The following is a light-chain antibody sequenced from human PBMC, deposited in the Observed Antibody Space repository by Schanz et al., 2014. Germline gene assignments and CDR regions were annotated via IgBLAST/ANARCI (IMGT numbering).Light chain of an antibody. V-gene: IGKV3-20*01. J-gene: IGKJ1*01. CDR3: QQYVESPGT. Sequence: ENVLTQSPGTLSLSPGDRATLSCRASRAFSSSYLAWYQQKPGQAPRLLIHAASTRATGIADRFSGSASGTDFTLTISRLEPEDFAVYYCQQYVESPGTFGQGTRLEI. CDR2: AAS. CDR1: RAFSSSY.